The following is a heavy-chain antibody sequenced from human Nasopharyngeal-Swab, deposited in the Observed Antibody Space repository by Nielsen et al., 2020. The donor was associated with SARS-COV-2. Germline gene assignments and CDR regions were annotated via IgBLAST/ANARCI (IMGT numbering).Heavy chain of an antibody. J-gene: IGHJ3*02. CDR2: ISGSGAST. V-gene: IGHV3-23*02. D-gene: IGHD6-19*01. CDR1: GFTFGTFA. Sequence: GGSLRLSCGTSGFTFGTFAMGWVRQASGKGLEWVSVISGSGASTYYGDSVKGRFVISRDNSKNNLYLQMNNLKVEDAAIYYCVKKGLQWLADDAFDTWGQGTLVTSSS. CDR3: VKKGLQWLADDAFDT.